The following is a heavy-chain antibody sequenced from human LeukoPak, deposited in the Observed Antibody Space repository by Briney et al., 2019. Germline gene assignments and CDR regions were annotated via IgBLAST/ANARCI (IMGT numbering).Heavy chain of an antibody. Sequence: DPSETLSLTCTVSGGSISSYYWSWIRQPAGKGLEWIGRIYTSGSTNYNPSLKSRVTMSVDTPKNQFSLKLSSVTAADTAVYYCARYYYDSSGYYYAPYYFDYWGQGTLVTVSS. J-gene: IGHJ4*02. V-gene: IGHV4-4*07. CDR2: IYTSGST. D-gene: IGHD3-22*01. CDR3: ARYYYDSSGYYYAPYYFDY. CDR1: GGSISSYY.